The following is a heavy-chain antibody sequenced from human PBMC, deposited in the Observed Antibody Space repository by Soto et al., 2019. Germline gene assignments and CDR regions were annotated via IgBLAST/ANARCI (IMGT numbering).Heavy chain of an antibody. D-gene: IGHD6-25*01. V-gene: IGHV3-30*18. CDR2: ISYDGSNK. Sequence: QVQLVESGGGVVQPGRSLRLSCAASGFTFSSYGMHWVRQAPGKGLEWVAVISYDGSNKYYADSVKGRFTISRDNSKNTLYLQMNSLRAEDTAVYYCAKDYGYSSALFDYWGQGTLVTVSS. CDR1: GFTFSSYG. CDR3: AKDYGYSSALFDY. J-gene: IGHJ4*02.